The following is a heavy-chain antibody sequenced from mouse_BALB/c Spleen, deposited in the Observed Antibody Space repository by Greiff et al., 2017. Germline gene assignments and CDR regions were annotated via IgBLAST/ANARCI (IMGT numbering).Heavy chain of an antibody. J-gene: IGHJ3*01. CDR2: INSNGGST. CDR1: GFTFSSYG. CDR3: ARDPPYGNFAWFAY. D-gene: IGHD2-1*01. Sequence: EVQLVESGGGLVQPGGSLKLSCAASGFTFSSYGMSWVRQTPDKRLELVATINSNGGSTYYPDSVKGRFTISRDNAKNTLYLQMSSLKSEDTAMYYCARDPPYGNFAWFAYWGQGTLVTVSA. V-gene: IGHV5-6-3*01.